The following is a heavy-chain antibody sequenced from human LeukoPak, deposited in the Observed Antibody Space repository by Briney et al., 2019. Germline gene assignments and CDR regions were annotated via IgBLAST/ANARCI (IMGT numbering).Heavy chain of an antibody. CDR2: INTDGSST. CDR1: GFTFSSYW. D-gene: IGHD1-1*01. V-gene: IGHV3-74*01. Sequence: GGSLRLSCAASGFTFSSYWMHWVRQAPGKGLVWVSRINTDGSSTSYADSVKGRFTISRDNAKNTLYLQMNSLRAEDTAVYYCAVGGSYNWNLDDAFDIWGQGTMVTVSS. CDR3: AVGGSYNWNLDDAFDI. J-gene: IGHJ3*02.